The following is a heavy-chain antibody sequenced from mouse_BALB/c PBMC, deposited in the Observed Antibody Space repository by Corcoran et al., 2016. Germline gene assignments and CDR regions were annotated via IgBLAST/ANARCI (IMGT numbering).Heavy chain of an antibody. CDR2: INTYTGEP. CDR1: GYTFTNYG. CDR3: ARDYLDY. V-gene: IGHV9-1*02. Sequence: QIQLVQSGPELKKPGETVKISCKASGYTFTNYGMNWLKQAPGKGLKWMGWINTYTGEPTYADDFKGRFAFSLETSASTAYLQINNLKNEDMATYFCARDYLDYWGQGTTLTVSS. J-gene: IGHJ2*01.